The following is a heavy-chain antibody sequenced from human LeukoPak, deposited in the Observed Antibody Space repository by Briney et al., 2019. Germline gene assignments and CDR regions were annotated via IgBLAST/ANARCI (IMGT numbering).Heavy chain of an antibody. CDR1: GGSITNYY. CDR2: IHYTGST. V-gene: IGHV4-59*01. Sequence: SETLSLTCTVSGGSITNYYWSWIRQPPGKGLEWIGYIHYTGSTSNNPSLRGRVTMSVDRSRDQFSLKLSSVTAADSAVYYCARDVEADYGDYYYYYGMDVWGRGTTVTVSS. D-gene: IGHD4-17*01. CDR3: ARDVEADYGDYYYYYGMDV. J-gene: IGHJ6*04.